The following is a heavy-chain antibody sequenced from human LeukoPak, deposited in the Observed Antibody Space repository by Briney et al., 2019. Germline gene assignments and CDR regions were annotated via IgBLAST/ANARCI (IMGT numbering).Heavy chain of an antibody. Sequence: GGSLRLSCAVYGFSVSSKYMSWVRQAPGKRLEWVSVIYTNGDTYDADAVKGRFTISRDDSENTVYLQMNSLRAEDTAMYYCARESGSYEEWGQGTLVTVSS. CDR2: IYTNGDT. V-gene: IGHV3-53*01. J-gene: IGHJ4*02. CDR3: ARESGSYEE. D-gene: IGHD1-26*01. CDR1: GFSVSSKY.